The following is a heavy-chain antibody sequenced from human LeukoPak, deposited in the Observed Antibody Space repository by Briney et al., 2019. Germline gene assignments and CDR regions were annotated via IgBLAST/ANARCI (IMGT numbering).Heavy chain of an antibody. V-gene: IGHV4-34*01. CDR2: INHSGST. J-gene: IGHJ6*03. CDR1: GGSFSGYY. CDR3: ARGHPAYYYYMDV. D-gene: IGHD2-2*01. Sequence: SETLSLTCAVYGGSFSGYYWSWIRQPPGKGLEWIGEINHSGSTNYNPSLKSRVTISVDTSKNQFSLKLSSVTAADTAVYYCARGHPAYYYYMDVWGKGTTVTVSS.